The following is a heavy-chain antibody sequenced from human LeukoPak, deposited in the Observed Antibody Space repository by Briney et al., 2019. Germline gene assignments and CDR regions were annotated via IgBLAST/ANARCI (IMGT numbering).Heavy chain of an antibody. J-gene: IGHJ4*02. D-gene: IGHD3-10*01. CDR2: IWYDGSNK. Sequence: PGRSLRLSCAASGFTFSTYGMHWVRQAPGKGLEWVALIWYDGSNKYYADSVKGRFTISRDNSKNTLYLQMNSLRAEDTAVYYCVGLGENYWGQGTLVTVSS. CDR1: GFTFSTYG. V-gene: IGHV3-33*01. CDR3: VGLGENY.